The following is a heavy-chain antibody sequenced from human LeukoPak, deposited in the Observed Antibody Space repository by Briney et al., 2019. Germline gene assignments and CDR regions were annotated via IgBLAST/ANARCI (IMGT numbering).Heavy chain of an antibody. CDR3: ARSIAVAGTDY. V-gene: IGHV3-33*01. CDR2: IWYDGSNK. D-gene: IGHD6-19*01. Sequence: GGSLRLSCAASGFTFSSYGMHWVRQAPGKGLEWVAVIWYDGSNKYYADSVKGRFTISGDNSKNTLYLQMNSLRAEDTAVYYCARSIAVAGTDYWGQGTLVTVSS. J-gene: IGHJ4*02. CDR1: GFTFSSYG.